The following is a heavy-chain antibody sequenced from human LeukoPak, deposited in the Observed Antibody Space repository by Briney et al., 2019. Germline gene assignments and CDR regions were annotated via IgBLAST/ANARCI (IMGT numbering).Heavy chain of an antibody. CDR2: IYYSGST. CDR1: GGSISSSSYY. Sequence: SETLSLTCTVSGGSISSSSYYWGWIRQPPGKGLEWIGSIYYSGSTYYNPSLKSRVTISVDTSKNQFSLKLSSVTAADTAVYYCARGLRGGSYYRYYYMDVWGKGTTVTVSS. J-gene: IGHJ6*03. CDR3: ARGLRGGSYYRYYYMDV. D-gene: IGHD1-26*01. V-gene: IGHV4-39*07.